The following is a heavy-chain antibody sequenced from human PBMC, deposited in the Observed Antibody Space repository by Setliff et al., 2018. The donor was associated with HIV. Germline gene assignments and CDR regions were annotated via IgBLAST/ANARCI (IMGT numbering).Heavy chain of an antibody. CDR3: ARDGSRTTGATGYYYGLDV. J-gene: IGHJ6*02. CDR1: GYSISNDYY. V-gene: IGHV4-38-2*02. CDR2: IYHSGNT. Sequence: LSLTCTVSGYSISNDYYWGWIRQPPGEGLEWIASIYHSGNTYYNPSLKSRVTISVDTSKNQFSLRLSSVTAADTAVYYCARDGSRTTGATGYYYGLDVWGQGTTVTVSS. D-gene: IGHD1-1*01.